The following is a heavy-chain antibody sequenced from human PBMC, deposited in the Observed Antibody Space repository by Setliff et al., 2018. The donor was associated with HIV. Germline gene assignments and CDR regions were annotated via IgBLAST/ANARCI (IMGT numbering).Heavy chain of an antibody. J-gene: IGHJ4*02. D-gene: IGHD6-19*01. CDR2: IYYSGST. V-gene: IGHV4-39*07. CDR1: GGSISSSSYY. CDR3: ARDHRGSDYFDY. Sequence: SETLSLTCTVSGGSISSSSYYWGWIRQPPGKGLEWIGSIYYSGSTYYNPSLKSRVTISVDTSKNQLSLKLTSVTAADTGVYYCARDHRGSDYFDYWGQGTLVTVSS.